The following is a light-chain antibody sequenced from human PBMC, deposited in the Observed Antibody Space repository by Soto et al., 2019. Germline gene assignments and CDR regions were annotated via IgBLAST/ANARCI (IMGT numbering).Light chain of an antibody. CDR3: QQRHNWPIT. J-gene: IGKJ5*01. CDR2: DTS. CDR1: QTIRGL. V-gene: IGKV3-11*01. Sequence: EIVLTQSPATLSLSPGKRATLSCRTSQTIRGLLNWYQQRPGQAPRLLIYDTSNRATDIPARFSGSGSGTDFILTISRLDPEDFGVYFCQQRHNWPITFGQGTRLDIK.